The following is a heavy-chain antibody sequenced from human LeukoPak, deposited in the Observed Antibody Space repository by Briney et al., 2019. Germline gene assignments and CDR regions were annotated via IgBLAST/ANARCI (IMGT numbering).Heavy chain of an antibody. D-gene: IGHD6-25*01. CDR3: ASWYSSGYDAFDI. Sequence: ASVKVSCKAPGYTFTSYDINWVRQATGQGLEWMGWMNPNSGNTGYAQKFQGRVTMTRNTSISTAYMELSSLRSEDTAVYYCASWYSSGYDAFDIWGQGTMVTVSS. CDR2: MNPNSGNT. V-gene: IGHV1-8*01. CDR1: GYTFTSYD. J-gene: IGHJ3*02.